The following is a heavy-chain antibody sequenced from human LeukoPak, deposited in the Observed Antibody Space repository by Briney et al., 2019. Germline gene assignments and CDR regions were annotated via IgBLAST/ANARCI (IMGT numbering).Heavy chain of an antibody. CDR2: ISSSSSYI. CDR3: ARDRDSSSSWGEFDY. Sequence: KPGGSLRLSCAASGFTFSSYSMNWVRQAPGKGLEWVSSISSSSSYIYYADSVKGRFTISRDNAKNSLYLQMNSLRAEDTAVYYCARDRDSSSSWGEFDYWGQGTLVTVSS. V-gene: IGHV3-21*01. D-gene: IGHD6-6*01. CDR1: GFTFSSYS. J-gene: IGHJ4*02.